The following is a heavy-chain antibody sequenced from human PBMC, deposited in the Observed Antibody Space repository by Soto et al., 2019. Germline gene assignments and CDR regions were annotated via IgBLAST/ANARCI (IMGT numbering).Heavy chain of an antibody. J-gene: IGHJ4*02. CDR3: ARDHFDWLFPNPNFDY. V-gene: IGHV1-18*01. Sequence: GASVKVSCKASGYTFTSYGISWVRQAPGQGLEWMGWISAYNGNTNYAQKLQGRVTMTTDTSTSTAYMELRSLRSDDTAVYYCARDHFDWLFPNPNFDYWGQGTLVTVSS. CDR1: GYTFTSYG. D-gene: IGHD3-9*01. CDR2: ISAYNGNT.